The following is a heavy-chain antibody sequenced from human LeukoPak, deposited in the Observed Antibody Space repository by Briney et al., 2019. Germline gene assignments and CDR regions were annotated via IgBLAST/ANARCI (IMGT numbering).Heavy chain of an antibody. V-gene: IGHV1-3*01. Sequence: ASVKVSCTASGYMFTSYAMHWVRQAPGQRLEWMGWINAGNGNTKYSQKFQGRVTITRDTSASTAYMELSSLRSEDTAVYYCARNPTVAGIYDYWGQGTLVTVSS. D-gene: IGHD6-19*01. CDR1: GYMFTSYA. CDR2: INAGNGNT. J-gene: IGHJ4*02. CDR3: ARNPTVAGIYDY.